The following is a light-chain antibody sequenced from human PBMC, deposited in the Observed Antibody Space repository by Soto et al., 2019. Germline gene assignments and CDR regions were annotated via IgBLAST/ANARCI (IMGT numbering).Light chain of an antibody. V-gene: IGKV3-20*01. CDR1: QSVSRSY. CDR3: QHYGSSPRT. CDR2: GAS. Sequence: EIVLTQSPGTLSLSPGERATLSCRASQSVSRSYLAWYQQKPGQAPRLLIYGASSRATGIPDRFSGSGSGTDFTLTISRLQPQDCAVYYCQHYGSSPRTFGQGPKVEIK. J-gene: IGKJ1*01.